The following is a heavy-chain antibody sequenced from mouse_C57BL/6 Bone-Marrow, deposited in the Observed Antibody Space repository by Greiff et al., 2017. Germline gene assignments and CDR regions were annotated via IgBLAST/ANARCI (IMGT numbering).Heavy chain of an antibody. J-gene: IGHJ4*01. CDR2: IWRGGST. CDR3: AKDGTTPPGVDY. Sequence: VKVEESGPGLVQPSQSLSITCTVSGFSLTSYGVHWVRQSPGKGLEWLGVIWRGGSTDYNAAFMSRLSITKDNSKSQVFFKMNSLQADDTAIYYCAKDGTTPPGVDYWGQGTSVTVSS. V-gene: IGHV2-5*01. CDR1: GFSLTSYG. D-gene: IGHD1-1*01.